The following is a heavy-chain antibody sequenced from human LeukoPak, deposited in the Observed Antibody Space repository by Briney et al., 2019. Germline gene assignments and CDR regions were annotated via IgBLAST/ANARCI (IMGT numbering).Heavy chain of an antibody. J-gene: IGHJ3*02. D-gene: IGHD6-19*01. CDR3: TRDIYSSGWYIRSNAFDI. CDR1: EFSVGSNY. CDR2: ISYDGSNE. Sequence: GGSLRLSCAASEFSVGSNYMTWVRQAPGKGLEWVAIISYDGSNEYYADSVKGRFTISRDNSKNTLYLQMNSLRAEDTAVYYCTRDIYSSGWYIRSNAFDIWGQGTMVTVSS. V-gene: IGHV3-30*03.